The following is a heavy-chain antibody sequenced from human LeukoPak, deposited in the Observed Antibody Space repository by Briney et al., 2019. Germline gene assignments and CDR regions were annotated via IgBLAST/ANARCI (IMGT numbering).Heavy chain of an antibody. V-gene: IGHV4-34*01. J-gene: IGHJ4*02. CDR3: ARGEIDYYGSGSYWSPIDY. Sequence: PSETLSLTCAVYGGSFSGYYWSWIRQPPGKGLEWIGEINHSGSTNYNPSLKSRVTISVDTSKNRFSLKLSSVTAADTAVYYCARGEIDYYGSGSYWSPIDYWGQGTLVTVSS. CDR2: INHSGST. D-gene: IGHD3-10*01. CDR1: GGSFSGYY.